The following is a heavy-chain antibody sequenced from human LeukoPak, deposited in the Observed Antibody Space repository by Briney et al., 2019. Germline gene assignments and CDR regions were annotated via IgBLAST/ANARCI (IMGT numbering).Heavy chain of an antibody. Sequence: GGSLRLSCAASGFTFNSYTMHWVRQAPGKGLEWIASINSRSSTIYYADSVKGRFTISRDNSKNTLYLQMNSLRAEDTAVYYCARSGGTSWYWGQGTLVTVSS. CDR2: INSRSSTI. D-gene: IGHD1-14*01. J-gene: IGHJ4*02. V-gene: IGHV3-48*01. CDR1: GFTFNSYT. CDR3: ARSGGTSWY.